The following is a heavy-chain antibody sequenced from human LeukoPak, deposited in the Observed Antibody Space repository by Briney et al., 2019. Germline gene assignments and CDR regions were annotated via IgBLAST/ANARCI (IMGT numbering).Heavy chain of an antibody. V-gene: IGHV1-2*02. Sequence: GASVKVSCKASGYTFTGYYMHWVRQAPGQGLEWMGWINPNSGGTNYAQKFQGRVTMTRDTSISTAYMELSRLRSDDTAVYYCARDKTIIGVAGDAFDIWGQGTMVTVSS. CDR1: GYTFTGYY. CDR2: INPNSGGT. J-gene: IGHJ3*02. D-gene: IGHD3-3*01. CDR3: ARDKTIIGVAGDAFDI.